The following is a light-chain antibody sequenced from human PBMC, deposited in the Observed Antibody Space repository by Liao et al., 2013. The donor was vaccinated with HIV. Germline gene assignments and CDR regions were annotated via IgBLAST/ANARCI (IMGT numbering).Light chain of an antibody. V-gene: IGLV3-21*01. CDR1: NIGSKS. CDR3: QAWDSSAAVV. CDR2: YDG. J-gene: IGLJ2*01. Sequence: SYELTQPPSVSAAPGKTARITCGGNNIGSKSVHWYQQKPGQAPVLVISYDGDRPSGIPERFSGSNSGSTATLTISGTQAMDDADYFCQAWDSSAAVVFGGGTKLTVL.